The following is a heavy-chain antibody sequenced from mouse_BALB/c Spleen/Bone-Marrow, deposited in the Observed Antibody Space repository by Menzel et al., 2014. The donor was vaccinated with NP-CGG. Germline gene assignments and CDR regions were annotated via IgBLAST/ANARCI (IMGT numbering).Heavy chain of an antibody. Sequence: HWVKQRPEQGLEWIGRIDPANGNTKYDPKFQGKATITADTSSNTAYLQLSSLTSEDTAVYYCASYVYGYYFDYWGQGTTLTVSS. J-gene: IGHJ2*01. V-gene: IGHV14-3*02. CDR3: ASYVYGYYFDY. D-gene: IGHD1-1*01. CDR2: IDPANGNT.